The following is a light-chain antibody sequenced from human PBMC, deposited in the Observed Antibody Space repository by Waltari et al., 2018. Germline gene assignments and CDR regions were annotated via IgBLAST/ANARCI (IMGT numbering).Light chain of an antibody. V-gene: IGLV1-47*01. CDR1: SSNLGSNF. J-gene: IGLJ2*01. CDR2: KNN. Sequence: QAVLTQPPSASGTPGQRVSISCSGGSSNLGSNFVYWYQQLPGMAPKLLIYKNNQRPSGVPARFSGSKSGTSASLVISGLRSEDEAHYYCTAWDDSLTGVLFGEGTKLTV. CDR3: TAWDDSLTGVL.